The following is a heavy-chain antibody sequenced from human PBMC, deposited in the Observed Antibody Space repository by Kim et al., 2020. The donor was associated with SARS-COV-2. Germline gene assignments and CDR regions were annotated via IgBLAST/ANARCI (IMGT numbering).Heavy chain of an antibody. D-gene: IGHD3-22*01. V-gene: IGHV4-59*13. CDR3: ARESYYYDSSGYYPYYYYYGMDV. J-gene: IGHJ6*02. CDR1: GGSISSYY. CDR2: IYYSGST. Sequence: SETLSLTCTASGGSISSYYWSWIRQPPGKGLEWIGYIYYSGSTNYNPSLKSRVTISVDTSKNQFSLKLSSVTAADTAVYYCARESYYYDSSGYYPYYYYYGMDVWGQGTTVTVSS.